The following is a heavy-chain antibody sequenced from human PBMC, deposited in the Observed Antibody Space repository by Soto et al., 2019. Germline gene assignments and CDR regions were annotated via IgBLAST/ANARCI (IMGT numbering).Heavy chain of an antibody. Sequence: SETLSLTCAVYGGSFSGYYWSWIRQPPGKGLGWIGEINHSGSTNYNPSLKSRVTISVDTSKNQFSLKLSSVTAADTAVYYCARGSNKQLVPGSYYYYGMDVWGQGTTVTVSS. V-gene: IGHV4-34*01. J-gene: IGHJ6*02. CDR2: INHSGST. CDR1: GGSFSGYY. CDR3: ARGSNKQLVPGSYYYYGMDV. D-gene: IGHD6-6*01.